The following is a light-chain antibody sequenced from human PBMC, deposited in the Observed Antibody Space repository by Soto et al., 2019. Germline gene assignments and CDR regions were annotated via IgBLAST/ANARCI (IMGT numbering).Light chain of an antibody. CDR3: QQYYNWPPWT. J-gene: IGKJ1*01. Sequence: EIVMMQSPATLSVSPGEGATLSCRASQSVSSHLAWYQQKPGKPPRLLIYGASTRATGVPARFSGTGSGTEFTLTISSLQSEDFAVYFCQQYYNWPPWTFGQGTKVEIK. CDR2: GAS. V-gene: IGKV3-15*01. CDR1: QSVSSH.